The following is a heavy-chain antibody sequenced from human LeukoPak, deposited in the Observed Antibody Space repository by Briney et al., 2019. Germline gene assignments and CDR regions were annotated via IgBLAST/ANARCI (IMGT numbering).Heavy chain of an antibody. D-gene: IGHD6-19*01. V-gene: IGHV4-59*01. CDR1: GGSISSNY. Sequence: SETLSLTCTVSGGSISSNYWSWIRQPPGKGLEWIGYIYYSGSTNYNPSLKSRVTISVDTSKNQFSLKLSSVTAADTAVYYCASGPWQWPAAYWGQGTLVTVSS. CDR3: ASGPWQWPAAY. CDR2: IYYSGST. J-gene: IGHJ4*02.